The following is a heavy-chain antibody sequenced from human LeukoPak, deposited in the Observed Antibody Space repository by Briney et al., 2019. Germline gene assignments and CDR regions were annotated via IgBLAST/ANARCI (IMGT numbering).Heavy chain of an antibody. J-gene: IGHJ6*02. V-gene: IGHV4-59*01. CDR3: ARARWSGDYYYGMDV. Sequence: SETLSLTCTVSGGPISSYYWSWIRQPPGKGPEWIGYIYYSGSTNYNPSLKSRVTISVDTSKNQFSLKLSSVTAADTAVYYCARARWSGDYYYGMDVWGQGTTVTVSS. CDR1: GGPISSYY. D-gene: IGHD4-23*01. CDR2: IYYSGST.